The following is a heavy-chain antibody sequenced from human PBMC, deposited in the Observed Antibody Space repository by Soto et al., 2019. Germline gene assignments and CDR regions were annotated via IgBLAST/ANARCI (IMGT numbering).Heavy chain of an antibody. D-gene: IGHD1-26*01. CDR1: GLPFSASG. Sequence: QAQLVESGGGVVQPGRSLRLSCAASGLPFSASGMHWVRQPPGKGLEWVAMIWSDGSKEYYADSVKGRFTITRDNSKNMIFLQMDSLSAEDTAVYYCARDKGTTCLDTWGQGNMVTVSS. V-gene: IGHV3-33*01. CDR3: ARDKGTTCLDT. J-gene: IGHJ5*02. CDR2: IWSDGSKE.